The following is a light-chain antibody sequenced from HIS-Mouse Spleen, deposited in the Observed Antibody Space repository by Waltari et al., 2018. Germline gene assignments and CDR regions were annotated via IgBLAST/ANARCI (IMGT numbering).Light chain of an antibody. CDR3: SSYTSSSTLV. CDR1: SSDVGRYNS. V-gene: IGLV2-14*01. Sequence: QSALTQPASVSVSPGQSITISCTGPSSDVGRYNSVSWYQQHPGKAPKLMIYEVSNRPSGVSNRFSGSKSGNTASLTISGLQAEDEADYYCSSYTSSSTLVFGGGTKLTVL. J-gene: IGLJ3*02. CDR2: EVS.